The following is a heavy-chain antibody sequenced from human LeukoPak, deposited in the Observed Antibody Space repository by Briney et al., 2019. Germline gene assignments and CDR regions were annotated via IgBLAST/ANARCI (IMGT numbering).Heavy chain of an antibody. D-gene: IGHD5-24*01. CDR2: IYHSGST. CDR3: ARRSRIPTDGYIRPKTSRTNAFDI. Sequence: SETLSLTCTVSGGSINSNAYYWGWIRQPPGKGLEWIGYIYHSGSTYYNPSLKSRVTISVDTSKNQFSLKLSSVTAADTAVYYCARRSRIPTDGYIRPKTSRTNAFDIWGQGTMVTVSS. J-gene: IGHJ3*02. V-gene: IGHV4-39*07. CDR1: GGSINSNAYY.